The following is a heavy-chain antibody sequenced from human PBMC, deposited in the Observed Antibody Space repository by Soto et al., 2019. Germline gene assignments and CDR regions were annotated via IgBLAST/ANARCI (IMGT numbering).Heavy chain of an antibody. CDR1: GFTFSNYC. V-gene: IGHV3-74*01. J-gene: IGHJ5*02. CDR2: INSDGSST. D-gene: IGHD5-12*01. CDR3: ARDGFRGYDTGGWFDP. Sequence: GGSLSLSCAASGFTFSNYCRHWVRQAPGKGLVWVSRINSDGSSTSYADSVKGGSTISRDNTRTTMYLKMNSLRPEDTAVYYCARDGFRGYDTGGWFDPWGQGTLVTVSS.